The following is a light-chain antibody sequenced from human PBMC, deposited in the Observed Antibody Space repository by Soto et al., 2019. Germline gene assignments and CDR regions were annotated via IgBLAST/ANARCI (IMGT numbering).Light chain of an antibody. Sequence: EIVLTQSPATLSVSPGDRVTLSCRASQSVSSSYLAWYQQKPGQPPRLLIYGASSRATGIPDRFSGSGSGTDFTLTISRLEPEDFAVFYCQHYDSLPITFGQGTRLEIK. CDR2: GAS. CDR3: QHYDSLPIT. CDR1: QSVSSSY. J-gene: IGKJ5*01. V-gene: IGKV3-20*01.